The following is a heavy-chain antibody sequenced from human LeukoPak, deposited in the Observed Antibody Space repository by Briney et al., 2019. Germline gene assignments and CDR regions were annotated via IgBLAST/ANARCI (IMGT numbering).Heavy chain of an antibody. CDR1: GFTFSSYG. CDR3: AKDFGSGWYYFDY. Sequence: GGSLRLSCAASGFTFSSYGMHWVRQAPGKGLEWVAAISWDGNNKYYADSVKGRFTISRNNSKNTLYLQMNSLRAEDTAVYYCAKDFGSGWYYFDYWGQGTLVPVSS. V-gene: IGHV3-30*18. J-gene: IGHJ4*02. D-gene: IGHD6-19*01. CDR2: ISWDGNNK.